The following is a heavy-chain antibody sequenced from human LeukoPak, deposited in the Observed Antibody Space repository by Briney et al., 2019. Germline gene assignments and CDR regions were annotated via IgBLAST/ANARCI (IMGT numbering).Heavy chain of an antibody. D-gene: IGHD2-2*01. CDR3: ARTYCGSTSCYDY. J-gene: IGHJ4*02. CDR1: GFTFSSYW. CDR2: IKQDGSEK. Sequence: PGGSLRLSCAASGFTFSSYWMSWVRQAPGKGLEWVANIKQDGSEKYYVDSVKGRFTTSGDNAKNSLYLQMNSLRAEDTAVYYCARTYCGSTSCYDYWGQGTLVTVSS. V-gene: IGHV3-7*01.